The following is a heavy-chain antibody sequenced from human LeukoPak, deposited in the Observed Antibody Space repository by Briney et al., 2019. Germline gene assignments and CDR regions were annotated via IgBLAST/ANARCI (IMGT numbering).Heavy chain of an antibody. Sequence: PGGSLRLSCAASGFTFSSYGMHWVRQAPGKGLEWGAVIWYDGSNKYYADSVKGRFTISRDNSKNTLYLQMNSLRAEDTAVYYCAREVVTAVASWFDPWGQGTLVTVSS. CDR2: IWYDGSNK. V-gene: IGHV3-33*01. CDR1: GFTFSSYG. CDR3: AREVVTAVASWFDP. D-gene: IGHD2-21*02. J-gene: IGHJ5*02.